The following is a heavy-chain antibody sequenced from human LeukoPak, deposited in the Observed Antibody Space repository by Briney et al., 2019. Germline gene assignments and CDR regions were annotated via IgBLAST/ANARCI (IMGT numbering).Heavy chain of an antibody. D-gene: IGHD5-12*01. CDR1: GFTFDDYA. V-gene: IGHV3-9*01. CDR2: ISWNSGSI. Sequence: PGKSLRLSCAASGFTFDDYAMHWVRQAPGKGLEWVSGISWNSGSIGYADSVKGRFTISRDNAKNSLYLQMNSLRAEDTALYYCAKAGNSGYDPLLSDFDYWGQGTLVTVSS. J-gene: IGHJ4*02. CDR3: AKAGNSGYDPLLSDFDY.